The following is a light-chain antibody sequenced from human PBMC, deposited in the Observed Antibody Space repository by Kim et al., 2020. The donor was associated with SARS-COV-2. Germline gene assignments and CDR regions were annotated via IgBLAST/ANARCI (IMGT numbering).Light chain of an antibody. CDR3: NSRDSSGNHLV. CDR1: SLRSYY. Sequence: SSELTQDPAVSVALVQTVRITCQGDSLRSYYASWYQQKPGQATVLVIYGKNNRPSGIPDRFSGSSSGNTASLTITGAQAEDEADYYRNSRDSSGNHLVFGGGAQLTVL. V-gene: IGLV3-19*01. CDR2: GKN. J-gene: IGLJ3*02.